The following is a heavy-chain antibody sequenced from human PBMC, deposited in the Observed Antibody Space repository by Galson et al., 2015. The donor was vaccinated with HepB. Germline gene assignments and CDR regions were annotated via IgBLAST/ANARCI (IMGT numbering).Heavy chain of an antibody. CDR3: ARGEYYDSSGYYYPSDAFDI. V-gene: IGHV4-59*01. CDR2: IYYSGST. Sequence: ETLSLTCTVSGGSISSYYWSWIRQPPGKGLEWIGYIYYSGSTNYNPSLKSRVTISVDTSKNQFSLKLSSVTAADTAVYYCARGEYYDSSGYYYPSDAFDIWGQGTMVTVSS. D-gene: IGHD3-22*01. CDR1: GGSISSYY. J-gene: IGHJ3*02.